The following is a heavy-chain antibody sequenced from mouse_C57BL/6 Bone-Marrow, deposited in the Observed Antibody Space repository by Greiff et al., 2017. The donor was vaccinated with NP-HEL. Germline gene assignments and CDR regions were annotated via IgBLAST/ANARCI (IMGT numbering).Heavy chain of an antibody. V-gene: IGHV5-4*01. Sequence: EVQLVESGGGLVKPGGSLKLSCAASGFTFSSYAMSWVRQTPEKRLEWVATISDGGSYTYYPDNVKGRFTISRDNAKNNLYLQMSHLKSEDTAMYYCARAPEAMDYWVKEPQSPSPQ. J-gene: IGHJ4*01. CDR3: ARAPEAMDY. CDR1: GFTFSSYA. CDR2: ISDGGSYT.